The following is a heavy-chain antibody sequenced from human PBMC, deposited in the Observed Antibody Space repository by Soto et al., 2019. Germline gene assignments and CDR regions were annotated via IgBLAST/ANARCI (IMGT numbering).Heavy chain of an antibody. CDR3: ARRDTSGFLRYFDN. Sequence: QRQLVQSGAEVKKPGSSVKVSCKASGGTLSSFINYPINWVRQAPGHGLEWMGGMVPNVGTVNYAQKFQGRVTITADKSTGTAYMEVSSLRSEDTALYYCARRDTSGFLRYFDNWGQGTLVTVSS. D-gene: IGHD3-3*01. J-gene: IGHJ4*02. CDR2: MVPNVGTV. CDR1: GGTLSSFINYP. V-gene: IGHV1-69*06.